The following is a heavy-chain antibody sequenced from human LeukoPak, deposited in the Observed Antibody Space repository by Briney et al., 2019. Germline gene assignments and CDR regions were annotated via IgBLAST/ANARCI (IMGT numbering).Heavy chain of an antibody. CDR3: ARTSMVRGVIISVLFDY. Sequence: ASVKVSCKASGYTFTGYYMHWVRQAPGQGLEWMGRINPNSGGTNYAQKFQGRVTMTRDTSISTAYMALSRLRSDDTAVYYCARTSMVRGVIISVLFDYWGQGTLVTVSS. J-gene: IGHJ4*02. CDR2: INPNSGGT. CDR1: GYTFTGYY. D-gene: IGHD3-10*01. V-gene: IGHV1-2*06.